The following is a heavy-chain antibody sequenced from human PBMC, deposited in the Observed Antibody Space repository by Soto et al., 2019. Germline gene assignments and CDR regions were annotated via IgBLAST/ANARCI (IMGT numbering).Heavy chain of an antibody. D-gene: IGHD3-9*01. Sequence: SETLSLTCAVYGGSFSGYYWSWIRQPPGKGLEWIGEINHSGSTNYNPSPKSRVTISVDTSKNQFSLKLSSVTAADTAVYYCARGGLLRYFDWLSWGQGTTVTVSS. CDR3: ARGGLLRYFDWLS. CDR2: INHSGST. J-gene: IGHJ6*02. V-gene: IGHV4-34*01. CDR1: GGSFSGYY.